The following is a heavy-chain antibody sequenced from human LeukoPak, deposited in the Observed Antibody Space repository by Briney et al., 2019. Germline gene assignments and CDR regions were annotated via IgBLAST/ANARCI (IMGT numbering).Heavy chain of an antibody. CDR1: GFTFSSYW. J-gene: IGHJ5*02. CDR2: VKQDGSEK. V-gene: IGHV3-7*01. Sequence: GGSLRLSCAASGFTFSSYWMSWVRQAPGKGLEWVANVKQDGSEKYYVDSVKGRFTISRDNAKNSLYLQMNSLRAEDTAVYYCARDLYSSSWYWFDPWGQGTLVTVFS. CDR3: ARDLYSSSWYWFDP. D-gene: IGHD6-13*01.